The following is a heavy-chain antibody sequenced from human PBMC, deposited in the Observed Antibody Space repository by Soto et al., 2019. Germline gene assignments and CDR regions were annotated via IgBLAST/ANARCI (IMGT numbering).Heavy chain of an antibody. V-gene: IGHV4-4*07. CDR1: GASLSNFY. CDR2: VFPSGNT. CDR3: ARGSLAMDY. D-gene: IGHD3-16*02. Sequence: QVQLQESGPGLVKPSETLSLTCTVSGASLSNFYWSWIRQPAGKGLEWIGRVFPSGNTNYNPSRKSRVTMSIDSSKNQFSLTLNSVTAADTAVYYCARGSLAMDYWGQGTLVIVSS. J-gene: IGHJ4*02.